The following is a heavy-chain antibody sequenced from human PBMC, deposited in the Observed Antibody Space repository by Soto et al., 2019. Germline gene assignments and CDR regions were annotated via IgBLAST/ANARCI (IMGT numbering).Heavy chain of an antibody. CDR2: IYYSGST. D-gene: IGHD6-19*01. Sequence: PSETLSLTCTVSGGSISSYYWSWIRQPPGKGLEWIGYIYYSGSTNYNPSLKSRVTISVDTSKNQFYLKLSSVTAADTAVYYCARGGERWLQPFDYWGQGTLVTVSS. J-gene: IGHJ4*02. V-gene: IGHV4-59*01. CDR3: ARGGERWLQPFDY. CDR1: GGSISSYY.